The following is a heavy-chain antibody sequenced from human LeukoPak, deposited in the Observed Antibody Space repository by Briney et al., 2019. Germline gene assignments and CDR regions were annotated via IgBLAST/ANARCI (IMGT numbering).Heavy chain of an antibody. D-gene: IGHD2-21*02. Sequence: ASVKVSCKASGYTFTSYYMHWVRQAPGQGLEWMGIINPSGGSTSYAQKFQGRVTMTRDMSTGTVYMELSSLRSEDTAVYYCARDSPRPAYCGGDCPRDYMDVWGKGTTVTVSS. J-gene: IGHJ6*03. V-gene: IGHV1-46*01. CDR1: GYTFTSYY. CDR2: INPSGGST. CDR3: ARDSPRPAYCGGDCPRDYMDV.